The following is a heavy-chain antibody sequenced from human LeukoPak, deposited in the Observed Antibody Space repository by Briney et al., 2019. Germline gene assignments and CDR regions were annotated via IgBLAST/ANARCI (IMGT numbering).Heavy chain of an antibody. CDR3: TTDLGLTMIRGVIVY. D-gene: IGHD3-10*01. CDR1: GFTFPTVW. CDR2: IKRKDDGETI. J-gene: IGHJ4*02. Sequence: GGPLSLPGPAPGFTFPTVWMSWFRQAPGKGLDWVGRIKRKDDGETIDNAAPVKGRFTMSRDDSKATLYLQMNSLKAEDTAVYYCTTDLGLTMIRGVIVYWGQGALVTVSS. V-gene: IGHV3-15*01.